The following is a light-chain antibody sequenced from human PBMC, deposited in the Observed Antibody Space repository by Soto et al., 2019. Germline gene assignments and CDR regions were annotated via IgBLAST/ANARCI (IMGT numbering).Light chain of an antibody. J-gene: IGLJ3*02. CDR1: SSNIGAGYD. V-gene: IGLV1-40*01. Sequence: QCVLTQAPSESGAPGQRVTISCTGSSSNIGAGYDVHWYQQLPGTAPKLLIYGNSNRPSGVPDRFSGSKFGTSASLAITGLQAEDEADYYCQSYDSSLSALFGGGTKLTVL. CDR3: QSYDSSLSAL. CDR2: GNS.